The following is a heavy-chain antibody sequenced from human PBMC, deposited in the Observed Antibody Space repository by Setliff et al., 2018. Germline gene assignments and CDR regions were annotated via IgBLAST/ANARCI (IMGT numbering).Heavy chain of an antibody. CDR1: GYTFTAYD. Sequence: GASVKVSCKASGYTFTAYDIVWVRPATGQGLEWMGWMNPNSGRTGYPQKFQGRVTMTRNTSISTAYMELSSLRSEDTAVYFCARGALVLQFLEWLPRFYYMDVWGKGTTVTVSS. CDR2: MNPNSGRT. D-gene: IGHD3-3*01. V-gene: IGHV1-8*02. J-gene: IGHJ6*03. CDR3: ARGALVLQFLEWLPRFYYMDV.